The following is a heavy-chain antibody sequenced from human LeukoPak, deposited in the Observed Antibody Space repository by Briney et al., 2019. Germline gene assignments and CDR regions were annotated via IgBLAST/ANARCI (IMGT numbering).Heavy chain of an antibody. CDR1: GFTFSSYW. J-gene: IGHJ6*03. V-gene: IGHV3-7*03. CDR2: IKQDGSEK. CDR3: AKGSNYYYYYYMDV. Sequence: QSGGSLRLSCAASGFTFSSYWMSWVRQAPGKGLEWVANIKQDGSEKYYVDSVKGRFTISRDNAKNSLYLQMNSLRAEDTALYYCAKGSNYYYYYYMDVWGKGTTVTVSS.